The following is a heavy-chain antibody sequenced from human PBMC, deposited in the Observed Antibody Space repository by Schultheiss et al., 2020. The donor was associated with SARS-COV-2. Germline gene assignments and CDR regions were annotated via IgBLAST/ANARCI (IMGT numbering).Heavy chain of an antibody. J-gene: IGHJ4*02. Sequence: GGSLRLSCAASGFTFSRYSMIWVRQAPGKGLEWVSYISGSSVTIYYADSVKGRFTISRDNARNSLYLQMNSLRDEDTAVYYCARDPYGSGNYYNDYWGQGTLVTVSS. V-gene: IGHV3-48*02. CDR3: ARDPYGSGNYYNDY. CDR1: GFTFSRYS. D-gene: IGHD3-10*01. CDR2: ISGSSVTI.